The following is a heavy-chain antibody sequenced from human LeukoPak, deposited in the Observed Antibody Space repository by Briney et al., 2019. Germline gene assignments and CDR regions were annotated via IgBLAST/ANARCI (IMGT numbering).Heavy chain of an antibody. Sequence: GESLKIPCKGSGYSFTSYWIGWVRQMPGKGLEWMGIIYPGDSDTRYSPSFQGQVTISADKSISTAYLQWSSLKASDTAMYYCARLGIVVVPAATGNWFDPWGQGTLVTVSS. V-gene: IGHV5-51*01. CDR2: IYPGDSDT. J-gene: IGHJ5*02. CDR1: GYSFTSYW. CDR3: ARLGIVVVPAATGNWFDP. D-gene: IGHD2-2*01.